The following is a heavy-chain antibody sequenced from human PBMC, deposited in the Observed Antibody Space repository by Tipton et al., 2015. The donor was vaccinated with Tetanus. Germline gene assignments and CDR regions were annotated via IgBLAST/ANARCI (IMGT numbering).Heavy chain of an antibody. CDR3: ARTKVTIGWGFFDS. D-gene: IGHD4-17*01. Sequence: TLSLTCAVSGGSISSSKLWSWVRQPPGKGLEWVGEMYDSGLTNHNPSLKSRVTISIDKSKNHFSLRLTSVTAADSAFYYCARTKVTIGWGFFDSWGQGTLVTVSS. CDR2: MYDSGLT. CDR1: GGSISSSKL. J-gene: IGHJ4*02. V-gene: IGHV4-4*02.